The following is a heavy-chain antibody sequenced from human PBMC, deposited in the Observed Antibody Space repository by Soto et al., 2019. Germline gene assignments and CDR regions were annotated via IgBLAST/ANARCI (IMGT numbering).Heavy chain of an antibody. CDR1: GFTFSSYS. CDR2: ISSSSSTI. D-gene: IGHD3-16*02. J-gene: IGHJ3*02. Sequence: GGSLRLSCAASGFTFSSYSMNWVRQAPGKGLEWVSYISSSSSTIYYADSVKGRFTISRDNAKNSLYLQMNSLRAEDTAVYYCARDTLITFGGVIVPFDIWGQGTMVTVSS. V-gene: IGHV3-48*01. CDR3: ARDTLITFGGVIVPFDI.